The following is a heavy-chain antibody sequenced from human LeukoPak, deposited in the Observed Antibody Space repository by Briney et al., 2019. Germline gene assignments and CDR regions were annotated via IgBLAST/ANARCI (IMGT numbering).Heavy chain of an antibody. CDR3: ARGVGRSSWYWFDP. Sequence: ASVKVSCKASGYTFTGYYMHWVRQAPGQGLEWMGWINPNSGGTNYAQKFQGRVTMTRDTSISTAYMELSRLRSDDTAVYYCARGVGRSSWYWFDPWGQGTLVTVSS. V-gene: IGHV1-2*02. D-gene: IGHD6-13*01. J-gene: IGHJ5*02. CDR2: INPNSGGT. CDR1: GYTFTGYY.